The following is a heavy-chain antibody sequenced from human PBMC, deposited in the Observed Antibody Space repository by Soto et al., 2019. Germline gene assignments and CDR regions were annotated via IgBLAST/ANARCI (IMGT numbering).Heavy chain of an antibody. CDR1: GGSITTGGSH. J-gene: IGHJ4*02. D-gene: IGHD2-2*02. CDR2: IYHSGNT. Sequence: SETLSLTCTVSGGSITTGGSHWSWIRQHPGKGLEWIGNIYHSGNTYYNPSLKSRLTISVDTSKNHFSLMVDSVTAADTAVYYCARARFQVLYGKPYFDSWGQGTLVTVSS. V-gene: IGHV4-31*03. CDR3: ARARFQVLYGKPYFDS.